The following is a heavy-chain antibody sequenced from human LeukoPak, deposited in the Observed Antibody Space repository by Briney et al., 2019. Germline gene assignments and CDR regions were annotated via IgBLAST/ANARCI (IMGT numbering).Heavy chain of an antibody. CDR3: TTDLYLGYYYGMDV. CDR2: IKSKTDGGTT. D-gene: IGHD2/OR15-2a*01. J-gene: IGHJ6*02. Sequence: KTGGSLRLSCSASGFTFNNAWMSWVRQAPGKGLEWVGRIKSKTDGGTTDYAAPVKGRFTISRDDSKNTLYLQMNSLKTEDTAVYYCTTDLYLGYYYGMDVWGQGTTVTVSS. V-gene: IGHV3-15*01. CDR1: GFTFNNAW.